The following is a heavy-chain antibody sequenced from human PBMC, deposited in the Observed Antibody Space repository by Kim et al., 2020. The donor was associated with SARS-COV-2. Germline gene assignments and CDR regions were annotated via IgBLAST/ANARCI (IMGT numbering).Heavy chain of an antibody. Sequence: SETLSLTCTVSGGSISSYYWSWIRQPPGKGLEWIGYIYYSGSTNYNPSLKSRVTISVDTSKNQFSLKLSSVTAADTAVYYCASELIAVAGCFNYWGQGTLVTVSS. CDR2: IYYSGST. V-gene: IGHV4-59*01. J-gene: IGHJ4*02. CDR1: GGSISSYY. D-gene: IGHD6-19*01. CDR3: ASELIAVAGCFNY.